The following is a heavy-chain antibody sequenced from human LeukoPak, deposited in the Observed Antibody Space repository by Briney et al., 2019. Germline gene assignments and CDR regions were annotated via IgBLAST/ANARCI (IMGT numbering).Heavy chain of an antibody. V-gene: IGHV3-23*01. CDR3: AKDIVVVPAVPGYFDY. CDR1: GFTFSSYA. CDR2: ISGSGGST. Sequence: GGSLRLSCAASGFTFSSYAMSWVRQAPGKGLEWVSAISGSGGSTYYADSVKGRFTISRDNSKNKLYLQMNSLRAEDTAVYYCAKDIVVVPAVPGYFDYWGQGTLVTVSS. D-gene: IGHD2-2*01. J-gene: IGHJ4*02.